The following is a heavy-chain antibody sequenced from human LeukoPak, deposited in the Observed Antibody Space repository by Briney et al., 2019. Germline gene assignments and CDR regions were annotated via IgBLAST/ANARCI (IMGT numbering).Heavy chain of an antibody. D-gene: IGHD3-10*01. CDR3: ARVGQITMVRGVSIRIRGMDV. J-gene: IGHJ6*02. CDR1: GYTFTSYD. V-gene: IGHV1-8*01. CDR2: MNPNSGNT. Sequence: ASVKVSCKASGYTFTSYDINWVRQATGQGLEWMGWMNPNSGNTGYAQKFQGRVTMTRNTSISTAYMEMSSLRSEDTAVYYCARVGQITMVRGVSIRIRGMDVWGQGTTVTVSS.